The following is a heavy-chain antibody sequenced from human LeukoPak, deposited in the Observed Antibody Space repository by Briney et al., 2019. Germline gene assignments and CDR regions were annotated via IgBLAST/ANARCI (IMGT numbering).Heavy chain of an antibody. CDR2: INDDGSAT. V-gene: IGHV3-74*01. CDR1: GFTFSNYW. CDR3: AREILAPGKTHDY. J-gene: IGHJ4*02. Sequence: GGSLRLSCAASGFTFSNYWMHWVRQVPGKGLVWVSRINDDGSATFYADSVKGRFTISRDNAKNTLFLQMSSLRAEDTAVYFCAREILAPGKTHDYWGQGTLVTVSS.